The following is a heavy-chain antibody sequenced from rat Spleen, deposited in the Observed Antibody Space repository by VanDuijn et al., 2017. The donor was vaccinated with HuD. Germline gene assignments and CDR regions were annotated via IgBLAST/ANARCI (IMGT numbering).Heavy chain of an antibody. D-gene: IGHD5-1*01. J-gene: IGHJ1*01. CDR3: ATQGELGYFDF. V-gene: IGHV5-7*01. Sequence: EVQLVESGGGLVQPGRSLKLSCAASGFTFSDYNMAWVRQAPKKGLEWVATISYDGSSTYYRDSVRGRFTISRDNAKSALYLQMGSLRSEDTATYYCATQGELGYFDFWGPGTMVTVSS. CDR2: ISYDGSST. CDR1: GFTFSDYN.